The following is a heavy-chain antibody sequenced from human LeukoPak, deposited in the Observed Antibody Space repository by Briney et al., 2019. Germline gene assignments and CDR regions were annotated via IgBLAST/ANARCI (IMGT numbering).Heavy chain of an antibody. Sequence: PGGSLRLSCAASGFTVSSNYMSWVRQAPGKGLEWVSVIYSGGSTYYADSVKGRFTISRDDSKNTLYLQMNSLRAEDTAVYYCASADCSSTRCYAGLFDYWGQGTLVTVSS. CDR1: GFTVSSNY. CDR2: IYSGGST. CDR3: ASADCSSTRCYAGLFDY. D-gene: IGHD2-2*01. J-gene: IGHJ4*02. V-gene: IGHV3-66*01.